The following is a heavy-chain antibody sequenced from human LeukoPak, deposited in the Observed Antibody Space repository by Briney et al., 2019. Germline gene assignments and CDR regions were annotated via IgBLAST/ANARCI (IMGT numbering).Heavy chain of an antibody. CDR1: GFTFSSYG. V-gene: IGHV3-23*01. Sequence: TGGSLRLSCAASGFTFSSYGMSWVRQAPGKGLEWVSAVSGSGGNTYYADSVKGRFTVSRDNSKNTLYLQMNSLRAEDTAVYYCARDRYDSSGYYRDYWGQGTLVTVSS. J-gene: IGHJ4*02. D-gene: IGHD3-22*01. CDR3: ARDRYDSSGYYRDY. CDR2: VSGSGGNT.